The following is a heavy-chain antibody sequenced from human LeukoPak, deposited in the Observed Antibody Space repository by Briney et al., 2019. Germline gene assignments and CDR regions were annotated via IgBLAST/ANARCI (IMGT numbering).Heavy chain of an antibody. CDR3: ASFEDIVVVPAANGIDP. CDR2: IKQDGSEK. J-gene: IGHJ5*02. CDR1: GFTFSNAW. Sequence: GGSLRLSCAASGFTFSNAWMSWVRQAPGKGLEWVANIKQDGSEKYYVDSVKGQFTISRDNAKNSLYLQMNSLRAEDTAVYYCASFEDIVVVPAANGIDPWGQGTLVTVSS. D-gene: IGHD2-2*01. V-gene: IGHV3-7*01.